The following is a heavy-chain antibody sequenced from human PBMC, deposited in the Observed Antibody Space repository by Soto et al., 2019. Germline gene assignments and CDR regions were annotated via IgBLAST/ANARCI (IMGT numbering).Heavy chain of an antibody. Sequence: GASVKVSCKASGNTFTSYDINWVRQATGHGLEWMGWINPNSGNIGYAQKFQGRVTVTRDTAIRTAYMEVSRLRSDDTAVYYCARIRMGSYYPRYPDYWGQGTLVTVSS. CDR2: INPNSGNI. V-gene: IGHV1-8*01. CDR1: GNTFTSYD. CDR3: ARIRMGSYYPRYPDY. D-gene: IGHD3-10*01. J-gene: IGHJ4*02.